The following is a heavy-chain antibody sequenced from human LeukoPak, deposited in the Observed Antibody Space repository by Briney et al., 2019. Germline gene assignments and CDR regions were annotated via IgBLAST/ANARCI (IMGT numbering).Heavy chain of an antibody. CDR2: MNPNSGNT. D-gene: IGHD3-22*01. J-gene: IGHJ5*02. V-gene: IGHV1-8*01. Sequence: ASVKVSCKASGYTFTSYDINWVRQATGQGLEWMGWMNPNSGNTGYAQKFQGRVTMTRNTSISTAYMELSSLRSEDTAVYYCARDPPMTYYDSSGSNWFDPWGQGTLVTVSS. CDR3: ARDPPMTYYDSSGSNWFDP. CDR1: GYTFTSYD.